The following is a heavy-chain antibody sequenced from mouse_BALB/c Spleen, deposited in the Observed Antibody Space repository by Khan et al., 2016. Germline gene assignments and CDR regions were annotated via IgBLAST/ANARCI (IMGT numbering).Heavy chain of an antibody. V-gene: IGHV3-2*02. Sequence: EVQLQESGPGLVKPSQSLSLTCTVTGYSITSDYAWNWIRQFPGNKLEWMGYISYSGSTSYNTSLKSRISITRDTSKNQFFLQLTSVTTEDTATYYCARPWGFAYWGQGTLVTVAA. CDR2: ISYSGST. D-gene: IGHD4-1*01. CDR1: GYSITSDYA. CDR3: ARPWGFAY. J-gene: IGHJ3*01.